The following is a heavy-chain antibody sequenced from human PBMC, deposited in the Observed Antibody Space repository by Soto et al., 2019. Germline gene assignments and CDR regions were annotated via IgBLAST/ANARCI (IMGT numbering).Heavy chain of an antibody. CDR3: ASDSTGITAPRHIYYYYMDV. CDR1: GYTFTSYG. J-gene: IGHJ6*03. V-gene: IGHV1-18*01. D-gene: IGHD6-13*01. Sequence: QVQLVQSGAEVKKPGASVKVSCKASGYTFTSYGISWVRQAPGQGLEWMGWISAYNGNTNYAEKLQGRVTMTTDTSTSRANMEQRSMRSDDTAVYYCASDSTGITAPRHIYYYYMDVWGKGTTVTVSS. CDR2: ISAYNGNT.